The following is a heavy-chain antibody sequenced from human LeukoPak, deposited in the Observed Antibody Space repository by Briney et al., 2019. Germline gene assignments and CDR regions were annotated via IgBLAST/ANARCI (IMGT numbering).Heavy chain of an antibody. J-gene: IGHJ6*03. Sequence: GGSLRLSCAASGFTFSRYAMSWVRQAPGKGLEWVSAISGTGGSTYYADSVKGRFTISRDNSKNTLYVQMNSLRAEDTAAYYCATHGGTAMDNYYYYYMDVWGKGTTVTVSS. D-gene: IGHD5-18*01. V-gene: IGHV3-23*01. CDR1: GFTFSRYA. CDR2: ISGTGGST. CDR3: ATHGGTAMDNYYYYYMDV.